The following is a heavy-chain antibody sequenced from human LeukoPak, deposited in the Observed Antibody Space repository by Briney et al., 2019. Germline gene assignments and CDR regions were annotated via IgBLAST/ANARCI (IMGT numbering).Heavy chain of an antibody. Sequence: ASVKVSCKVSGYTLTELSMHWVRQAPGKGLDWMGGFDPEDGETIYAQKFQGRVTMTEDTSTDTAYMELSSLRSEDTAVYYCATPRWGYDSSGYYSWGQGTLVTVSS. V-gene: IGHV1-24*01. D-gene: IGHD3-22*01. J-gene: IGHJ4*02. CDR3: ATPRWGYDSSGYYS. CDR2: FDPEDGET. CDR1: GYTLTELS.